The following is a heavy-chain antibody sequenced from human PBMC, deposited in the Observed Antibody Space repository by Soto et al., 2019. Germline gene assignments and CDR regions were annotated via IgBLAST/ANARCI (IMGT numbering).Heavy chain of an antibody. V-gene: IGHV3-30*18. Sequence: QVQLVESGGGVVQPGRSLRLSCVASGFTFSSYGIHWVRQAPGKGLEWVAVISYDGSNKYYADSVRGRITISRDNSKNTLYLQMNSLRGEDTAVYYCAEEGSSRPFDYWGQGTLVTVSS. CDR3: AEEGSSRPFDY. CDR1: GFTFSSYG. J-gene: IGHJ4*02. CDR2: ISYDGSNK. D-gene: IGHD2-2*01.